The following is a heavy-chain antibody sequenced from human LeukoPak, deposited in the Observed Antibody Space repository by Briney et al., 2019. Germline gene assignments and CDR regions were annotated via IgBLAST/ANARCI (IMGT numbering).Heavy chain of an antibody. V-gene: IGHV3-74*01. CDR2: INSDVSST. CDR3: ARVTAPRTGLDY. CDR1: GFTFSNAW. Sequence: PGGSLRLSCAASGFTFSNAWMSWVRQAPGKGLVWVSRINSDVSSTSYADSVKGRFTISRDNAKNTLYLQMNSLRAEDTAVYYCARVTAPRTGLDYWGQGTLVTVSS. J-gene: IGHJ4*02.